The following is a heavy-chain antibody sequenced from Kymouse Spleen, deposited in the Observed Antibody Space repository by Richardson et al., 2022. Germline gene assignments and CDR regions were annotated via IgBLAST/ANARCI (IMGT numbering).Heavy chain of an antibody. V-gene: IGHV3-23*04. CDR2: ISGSGGST. D-gene: IGHD3-10*01. J-gene: IGHJ5*02. CDR1: GFTFSSYA. CDR3: AKDDYYGSGSYPNWFDP. Sequence: EVQLVESGGGLVQPGGSLRLSCAASGFTFSSYAMSWVRQAPGKGLEWVSAISGSGGSTYYADSVKGRFTISRDNSKNTLYLQMNSLRAEDTAVYYCAKDDYYGSGSYPNWFDPWGQGTLVTVSS.